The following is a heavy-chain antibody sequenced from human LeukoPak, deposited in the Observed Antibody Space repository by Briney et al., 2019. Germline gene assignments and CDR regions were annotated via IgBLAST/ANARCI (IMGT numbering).Heavy chain of an antibody. D-gene: IGHD6-19*01. V-gene: IGHV4-38-2*01. CDR2: VCRNGDT. CDR3: ARHPYGLVREAFFDP. Sequence: SETLSLTCAVSCDSISSDNCWGWIRQPPGKGLEWIGSVCRNGDTNYNPPLKSRVTISIDTSKNQFSLKLTSVTAADTAVYYCARHPYGLVREAFFDPWGQGTLVTVSS. CDR1: CDSISSDNC. J-gene: IGHJ5*02.